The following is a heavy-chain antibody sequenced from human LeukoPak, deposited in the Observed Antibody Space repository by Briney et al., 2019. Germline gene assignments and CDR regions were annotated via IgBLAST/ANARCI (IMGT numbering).Heavy chain of an antibody. D-gene: IGHD4-17*01. J-gene: IGHJ3*02. CDR1: GGSIRSSSYY. CDR3: ARDPRPSWPLYGEDAFDI. CDR2: IYYSGST. Sequence: SEKLSLTGTVSGGSIRSSSYYWGWIRQPPGKGLEWIGGIYYSGSTYYNPSLKSRVTISVDTCKNQFSLKLSSVTAADTAVYYCARDPRPSWPLYGEDAFDIWGQGTMVTVSS. V-gene: IGHV4-39*07.